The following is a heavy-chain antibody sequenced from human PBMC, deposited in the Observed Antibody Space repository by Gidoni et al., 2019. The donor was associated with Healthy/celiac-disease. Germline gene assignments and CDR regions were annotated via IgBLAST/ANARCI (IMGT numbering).Heavy chain of an antibody. V-gene: IGHV3-74*01. D-gene: IGHD3-10*01. CDR3: ARGARGYYYMDV. CDR1: GFTFSSYW. J-gene: IGHJ6*03. CDR2: INTDGSST. Sequence: EVQLVESGGGLVQPGGSLRPSCASSGFTFSSYWMHWVRQAPGKGLVGVSHINTDGSSTNYADSVKGRFTISRDNAKNTLYLQMNSLRAEDTAVYYCARGARGYYYMDVWGKGTTVTVSS.